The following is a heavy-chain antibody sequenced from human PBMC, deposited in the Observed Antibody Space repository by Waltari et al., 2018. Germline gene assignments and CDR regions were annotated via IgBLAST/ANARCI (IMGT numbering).Heavy chain of an antibody. V-gene: IGHV3-30*02. Sequence: QVQLVESGGGVVQPGGSLRLSCAASGFTFSSYGMHWVRQAPGKGLEWVACIRYDESKKYYADCVKGRFTISRDNSENTLYLQMNSLRAEDTAVYYCAKTRPAYCGGDCYPYFDYWGQGTLVTVSS. D-gene: IGHD2-21*01. J-gene: IGHJ4*02. CDR1: GFTFSSYG. CDR3: AKTRPAYCGGDCYPYFDY. CDR2: IRYDESKK.